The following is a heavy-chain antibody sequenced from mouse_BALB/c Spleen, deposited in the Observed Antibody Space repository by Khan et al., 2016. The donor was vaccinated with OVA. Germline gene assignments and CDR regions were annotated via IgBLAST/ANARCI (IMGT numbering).Heavy chain of an antibody. D-gene: IGHD2-2*01. V-gene: IGHV1-77*01. Sequence: QVQLKQSGAELARPGASVNLSCKATGYTFTDFYINWVKQRTGQGLEGIGEIYPGSDNTNYNEKFKGKATLTADKSSSTAFMQLSSLTSEDSAVYFCARSGLGSFAYWGQGTLVTVSA. CDR3: ARSGLGSFAY. CDR1: GYTFTDFY. CDR2: IYPGSDNT. J-gene: IGHJ3*01.